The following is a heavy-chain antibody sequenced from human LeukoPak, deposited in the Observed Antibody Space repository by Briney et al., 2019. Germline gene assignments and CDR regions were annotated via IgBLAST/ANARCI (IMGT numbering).Heavy chain of an antibody. D-gene: IGHD5-24*01. CDR2: IRSDAYGWTI. Sequence: GGSLRLSCRASGFTFGDYAVNWVRQAPGKGLEWVGFIRSDAYGWTIQYDASVRGRFTISRDDSKTIAYLQMNSLKTEDTAVYYCARDIPEMGAFDIWGLGTMVTVPS. V-gene: IGHV3-49*04. CDR3: ARDIPEMGAFDI. J-gene: IGHJ3*02. CDR1: GFTFGDYA.